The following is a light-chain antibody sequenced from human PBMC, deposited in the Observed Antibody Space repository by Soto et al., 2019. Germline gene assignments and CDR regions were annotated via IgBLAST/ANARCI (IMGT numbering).Light chain of an antibody. J-gene: IGKJ5*01. Sequence: DIQLTQSPSLLSASVGDRVTITCRASHDISTYLAWYQQKPGKAPKLMIYGASTLQSGVPSRFSGSGSGTEFTLTISGLLPEDFATYHCQQLNTLPFTFGQGTRLDTK. CDR3: QQLNTLPFT. CDR2: GAS. CDR1: HDISTY. V-gene: IGKV1-9*01.